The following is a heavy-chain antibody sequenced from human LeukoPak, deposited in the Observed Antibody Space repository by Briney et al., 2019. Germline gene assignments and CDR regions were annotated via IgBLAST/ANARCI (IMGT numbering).Heavy chain of an antibody. Sequence: ASVKVSCKASAYTFTGYYMHWVRQAPGQGLEWMGRINPNSGGTNYAQKFQGRVTMTRDTSISTAYMELSRLRSDDTAVYYCARGNYYHSSGYPLPFDYRGQGTLVTVSS. J-gene: IGHJ4*02. D-gene: IGHD3-22*01. CDR3: ARGNYYHSSGYPLPFDY. CDR2: INPNSGGT. CDR1: AYTFTGYY. V-gene: IGHV1-2*06.